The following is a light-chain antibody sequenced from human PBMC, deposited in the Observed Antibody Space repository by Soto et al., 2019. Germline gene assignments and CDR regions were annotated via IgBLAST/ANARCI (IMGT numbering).Light chain of an antibody. J-gene: IGLJ1*01. CDR2: DVS. V-gene: IGLV2-14*01. CDR3: SSYTTGGNYV. Sequence: QSALTQPASVSGSPGQSVAISCTGTSRDVGAYNFVSWYQQRPGKAPKLMVFDVSNRPSGVSNRFSGSKSGNTASLTISGLQAEDEADYYCSSYTTGGNYVFGTGTKVTVL. CDR1: SRDVGAYNF.